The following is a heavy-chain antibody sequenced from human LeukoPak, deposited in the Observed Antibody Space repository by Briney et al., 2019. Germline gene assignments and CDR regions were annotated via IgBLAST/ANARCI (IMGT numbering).Heavy chain of an antibody. J-gene: IGHJ4*02. CDR3: ASRSSVAASGPG. Sequence: GGSLRLSCAASGFTFSDYYMSWIRQAPGKGLEWVSYISSSGSTIYYADSVKGRFTISRDNAKNSLYLQMSSLRAEDTALYYCASRSSVAASGPGWGQGTLVTVSS. CDR2: ISSSGSTI. D-gene: IGHD2-15*01. V-gene: IGHV3-11*04. CDR1: GFTFSDYY.